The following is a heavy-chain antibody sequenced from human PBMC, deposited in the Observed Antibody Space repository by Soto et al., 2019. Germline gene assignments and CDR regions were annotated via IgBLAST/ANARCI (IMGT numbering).Heavy chain of an antibody. CDR1: GFTFDDYA. CDR3: AKATPPHIAVAHAFDN. CDR2: ISWNSGSI. Sequence: EVQLVESGGGLVQPGRSLRLSCAASGFTFDDYAMHWVRQAPGKGLEWVSGISWNSGSIGYADSVKGRFTITRDNAKNSLNPQMNSLRAEDTALYYCAKATPPHIAVAHAFDNWGQGTMGTV. J-gene: IGHJ3*02. D-gene: IGHD6-19*01. V-gene: IGHV3-9*01.